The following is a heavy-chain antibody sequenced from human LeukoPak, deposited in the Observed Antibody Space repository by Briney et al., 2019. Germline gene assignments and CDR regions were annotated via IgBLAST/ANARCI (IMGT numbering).Heavy chain of an antibody. CDR2: ISYDGSNK. V-gene: IGHV3-30*14. D-gene: IGHD6-19*01. CDR1: GFTFSSYA. CDR3: ARIRRGSGWYGYYFDY. Sequence: TGRSLRLSCAASGFTFSSYAMHWVRQAPGKGLEWVAVISYDGSNKYYADSVKGRFTISRDNSKNTLYLQMNSLRAEDTAVYYCARIRRGSGWYGYYFDYWGQGTLVTVSS. J-gene: IGHJ4*02.